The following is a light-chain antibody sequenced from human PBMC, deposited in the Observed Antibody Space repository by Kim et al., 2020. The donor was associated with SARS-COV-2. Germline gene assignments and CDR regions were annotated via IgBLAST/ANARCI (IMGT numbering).Light chain of an antibody. J-gene: IGLJ3*02. CDR3: ASWHDSLNGWV. CDR2: SNN. CDR1: SPNIGRNS. Sequence: GQRVTISCSGSSPNIGRNSVHWYQQLPGTAPKLLLYSNNQRPSGVPDRFSGSKSGTSAFLAISGLQSEDEADYYCASWHDSLNGWVFGGGTQLTVL. V-gene: IGLV1-44*01.